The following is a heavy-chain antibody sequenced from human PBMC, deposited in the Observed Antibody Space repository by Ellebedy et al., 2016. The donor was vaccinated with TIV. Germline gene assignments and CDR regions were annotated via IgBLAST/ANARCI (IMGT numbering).Heavy chain of an antibody. CDR3: AVLVVPAAIDYYYYGMDV. V-gene: IGHV1-24*01. Sequence: AASVKVSCKVSGYTLTELSMHWVRQAPGKGLEWMGGFDPEDGETIYAQKFQGRVTMTEDTSTDTAYMELSSLRSEDTAVYYCAVLVVPAAIDYYYYGMDVWGQGTTVTVSS. J-gene: IGHJ6*02. CDR1: GYTLTELS. CDR2: FDPEDGET. D-gene: IGHD2-2*01.